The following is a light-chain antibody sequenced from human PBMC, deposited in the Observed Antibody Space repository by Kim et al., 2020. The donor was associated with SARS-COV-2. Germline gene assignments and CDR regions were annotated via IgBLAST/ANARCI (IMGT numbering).Light chain of an antibody. CDR1: QDINNY. CDR2: DAT. Sequence: SASVGDRVTITCQASQDINNYMNWYQHKPGKAPNLLIHDATKLQAGVPSRFSGSGSGTDFTLTINSLQPEDIATYYCQQYDDLPTFGGGTKVDIK. CDR3: QQYDDLPT. J-gene: IGKJ4*01. V-gene: IGKV1-33*01.